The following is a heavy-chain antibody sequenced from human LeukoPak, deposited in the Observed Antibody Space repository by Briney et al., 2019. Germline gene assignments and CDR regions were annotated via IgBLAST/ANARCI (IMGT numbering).Heavy chain of an antibody. D-gene: IGHD3-22*01. CDR2: ISYSGST. Sequence: PSETLSLTCTVSGFSISSSDYYWSWIRQHPTMGLEWIGYISYSGSTYYNPSLKSRVTISVDTSKNHFSLRLSSVTAADTAVYYCARNFDSYNAFDIWGQGTMVTVSS. CDR3: ARNFDSYNAFDI. J-gene: IGHJ3*02. CDR1: GFSISSSDYY. V-gene: IGHV4-31*03.